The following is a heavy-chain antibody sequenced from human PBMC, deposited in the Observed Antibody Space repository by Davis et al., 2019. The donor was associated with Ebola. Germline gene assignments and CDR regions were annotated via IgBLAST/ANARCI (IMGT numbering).Heavy chain of an antibody. CDR3: AGLAARSSYYYGMDV. D-gene: IGHD6-6*01. CDR1: GGSISSYY. V-gene: IGHV4-59*01. CDR2: IHYSGST. Sequence: SETLSLTCTVSGGSISSYYWSWIRQPPGKGLEWIGYIHYSGSTNYNPSLKSRVTISVDTSKNQFSLRLSSVTAADTAVYYCAGLAARSSYYYGMDVWGQGTTVTVS. J-gene: IGHJ6*02.